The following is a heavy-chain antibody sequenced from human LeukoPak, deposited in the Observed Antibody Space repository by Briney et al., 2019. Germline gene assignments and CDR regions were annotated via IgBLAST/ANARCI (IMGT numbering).Heavy chain of an antibody. CDR1: GDSLSRHY. J-gene: IGHJ5*02. V-gene: IGHV4-4*07. Sequence: SETLSLTCTVSGDSLSRHYWTWIRQPAGKGREWMGHVYLSGSTNYNPSLKSRVTMSIDTSKNEFSLKLTSVTAADTAVYYCARGGPYGSGSYAWFDPWGQGTLVTVSS. CDR2: VYLSGST. CDR3: ARGGPYGSGSYAWFDP. D-gene: IGHD3-10*01.